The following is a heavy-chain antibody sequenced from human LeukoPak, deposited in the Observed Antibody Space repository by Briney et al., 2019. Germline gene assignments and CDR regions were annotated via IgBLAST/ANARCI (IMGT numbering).Heavy chain of an antibody. Sequence: GGSLRLSCAASGFTFSSYAMSWVRQAPGKGLEWVSAISGSGGSTYYADSVKGRFTISSDNSKNTLYLQMNSLRAEDTAVYYCANDPQWPMPGCYFDYWGQGTLVTVSS. D-gene: IGHD2-2*01. V-gene: IGHV3-23*01. CDR1: GFTFSSYA. J-gene: IGHJ4*02. CDR3: ANDPQWPMPGCYFDY. CDR2: ISGSGGST.